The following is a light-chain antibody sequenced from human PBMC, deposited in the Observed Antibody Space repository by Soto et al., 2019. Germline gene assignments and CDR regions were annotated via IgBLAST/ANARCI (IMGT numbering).Light chain of an antibody. CDR3: QQYNSYYWT. J-gene: IGKJ1*01. CDR2: DSS. Sequence: DIQMTQSPSTLFASVGDRFTITCRAIQSVRSWLAWYQQKPGRAPQLLIYDSSTLEPGVPSRFSGSGSGTEFNLTISSLQPDDFATYYCQQYNSYYWTFGQGTKVDIK. V-gene: IGKV1-5*01. CDR1: QSVRSW.